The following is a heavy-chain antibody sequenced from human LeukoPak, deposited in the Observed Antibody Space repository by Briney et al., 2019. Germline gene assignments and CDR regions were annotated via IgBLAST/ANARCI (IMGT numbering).Heavy chain of an antibody. CDR2: ISYDGSNK. CDR3: AKDLSGVSSSWQSGYYYGIDV. Sequence: GGSLRLSCAASGFTFSSYGMHWVRQAPGKGLEWVAVISYDGSNKYYADSVKGRFTISRDNSKNMLYLQMNSLRAEDTAAYYCAKDLSGVSSSWQSGYYYGIDVWGQGTTVTVSS. J-gene: IGHJ6*02. CDR1: GFTFSSYG. D-gene: IGHD6-13*01. V-gene: IGHV3-30*18.